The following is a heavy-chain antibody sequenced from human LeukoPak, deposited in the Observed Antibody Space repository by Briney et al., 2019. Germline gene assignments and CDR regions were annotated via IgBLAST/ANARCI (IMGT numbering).Heavy chain of an antibody. D-gene: IGHD1-7*01. CDR1: GFTFSSYA. V-gene: IGHV3-21*01. J-gene: IGHJ4*02. CDR2: ISSSSSYI. Sequence: GGSLRLSCAASGFTFSSYAMHWVRQAPGKGLEWVSSISSSSSYIYCADSVKGRFTISRDNAKNSLYLQMNSLRAEDTAVYYCARDRVKLRGPFDYWGQGTLVTVSS. CDR3: ARDRVKLRGPFDY.